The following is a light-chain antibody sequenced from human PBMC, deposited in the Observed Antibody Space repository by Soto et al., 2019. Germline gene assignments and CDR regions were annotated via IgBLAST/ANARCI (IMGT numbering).Light chain of an antibody. V-gene: IGKV3-11*01. CDR3: QQRFAWPNS. Sequence: EIVLTQSPATLSLSPGERATLSCRASQSVSIYLAWHQQRPGQTPRLLIYDISTRAAGIPARFSGSVFRTDYTLTISNLEPEDSAVYYCQQRFAWPNSFGGGTKVQI. CDR1: QSVSIY. CDR2: DIS. J-gene: IGKJ4*01.